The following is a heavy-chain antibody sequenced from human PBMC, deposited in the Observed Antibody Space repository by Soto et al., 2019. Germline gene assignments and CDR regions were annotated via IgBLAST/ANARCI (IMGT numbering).Heavy chain of an antibody. CDR3: ARVRSNYYDSSGHEPHIDY. Sequence: GASVEVSCQASGGTFRSYAISWVRQAPVLVLELMGGIIPIFGTANYAQKFQGRVTITADESTSTAYMELSSLRSEDTAVYYCARVRSNYYDSSGHEPHIDYWGQGNLVTGSS. J-gene: IGHJ4*02. V-gene: IGHV1-69*13. D-gene: IGHD3-22*01. CDR2: IIPIFGTA. CDR1: GGTFRSYA.